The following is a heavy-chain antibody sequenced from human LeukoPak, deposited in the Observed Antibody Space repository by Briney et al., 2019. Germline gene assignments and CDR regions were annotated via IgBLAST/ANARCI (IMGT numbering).Heavy chain of an antibody. CDR3: ARVRRSGRRWFDP. Sequence: GSLRLSCAASGFTSSSYSMNWVRQAPGKGLEWVSYISSSSSTIYYADSVKGRFTISRDNTKNSLYLQMNSLRAEDTAVYYCARVRRSGRRWFDPWGQGTLVTVSS. V-gene: IGHV3-48*01. CDR2: ISSSSSTI. CDR1: GFTSSSYS. D-gene: IGHD6-19*01. J-gene: IGHJ5*02.